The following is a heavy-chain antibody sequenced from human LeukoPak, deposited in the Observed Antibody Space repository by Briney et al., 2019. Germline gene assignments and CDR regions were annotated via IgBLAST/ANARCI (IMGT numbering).Heavy chain of an antibody. J-gene: IGHJ4*02. V-gene: IGHV3-74*01. CDR1: GFTLSNHW. CDR2: IHSDGSST. CDR3: ARARPPCSSTSCYALVVGFDY. D-gene: IGHD2-2*01. Sequence: GESLRQSCSTPGFTLSNHWMHSVRQAPAKGLVWVSRIHSDGSSTSCADSVKSRFTISRDNAKNSLYMQMHSLRAEDTAVYYCARARPPCSSTSCYALVVGFDYWGQGTLVTVSS.